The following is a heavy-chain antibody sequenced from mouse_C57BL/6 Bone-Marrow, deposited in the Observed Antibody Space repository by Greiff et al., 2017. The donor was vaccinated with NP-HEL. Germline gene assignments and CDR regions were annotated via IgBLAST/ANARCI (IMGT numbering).Heavy chain of an antibody. CDR2: ISDGGSYT. CDR1: GFTFSSYA. D-gene: IGHD4-1*01. CDR3: ATGIFDY. J-gene: IGHJ2*01. V-gene: IGHV5-4*03. Sequence: EVKLVESGGGLVKPGGSLKLSCAASGFTFSSYAMSWVRQTPEKRLEWVATISDGGSYTYYPDNVKGRFTISRDNAKNNLYLQMSHLKSEDTAMYYCATGIFDYWGQGTTLTVSS.